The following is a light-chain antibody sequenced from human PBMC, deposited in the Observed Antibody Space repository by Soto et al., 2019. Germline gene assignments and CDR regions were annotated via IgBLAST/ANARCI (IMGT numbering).Light chain of an antibody. CDR2: EGT. CDR1: SSDVGNYNL. CDR3: CSFAGGPYV. V-gene: IGLV2-23*01. J-gene: IGLJ1*01. Sequence: QSALTQPASVSASPGQSITISCIGTSSDVGNYNLVSWYQLHPGKAPTLMIFEGTKRPSGVSNRFSGARSGNTAALTISGLQAEDEADYYCCSFAGGPYVFGTGTKLTVL.